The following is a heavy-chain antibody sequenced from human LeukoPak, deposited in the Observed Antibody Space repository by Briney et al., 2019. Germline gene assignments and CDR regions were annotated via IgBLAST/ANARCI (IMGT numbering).Heavy chain of an antibody. D-gene: IGHD6-19*01. CDR3: ARGLAPDY. J-gene: IGHJ4*02. Sequence: SETLSLTCTVSGGSINSGSYYWSWIRQPAGKGLEWIGRIYTSGSTKYNPSLKSRVTISVDTSKNQFSLKLSSVTAADTAVYYCARGLAPDYWGQGTLVTVSS. V-gene: IGHV4-61*02. CDR2: IYTSGST. CDR1: GGSINSGSYY.